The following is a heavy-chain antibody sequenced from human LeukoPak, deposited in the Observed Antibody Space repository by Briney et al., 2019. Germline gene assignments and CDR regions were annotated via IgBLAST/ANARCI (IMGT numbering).Heavy chain of an antibody. CDR2: IYIGGRT. CDR3: ARCLGGDYVSDTYWYFDL. Sequence: PGGSLRLSCAASGFPVSSYYMSWVRPAPGKGLEWVSVIYIGGRTYYADSVTGRFTISRDNSKNTLYLQMNSLRAEDTAVYYCARCLGGDYVSDTYWYFDLWGRGTLVTVSS. D-gene: IGHD4-17*01. V-gene: IGHV3-53*01. CDR1: GFPVSSYY. J-gene: IGHJ2*01.